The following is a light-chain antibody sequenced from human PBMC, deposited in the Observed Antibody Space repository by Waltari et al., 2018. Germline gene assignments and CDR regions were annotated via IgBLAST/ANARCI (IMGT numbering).Light chain of an antibody. CDR1: SGHSSNI. CDR2: VNSDGSH. CDR3: ETGGHGTWV. J-gene: IGLJ3*02. Sequence: QLVLSQSPSASASLGASVKLTRTLSSGHSSNIIAWLQQQPGKGPRYLMKVNSDGSHRKGDEIPDRFSGSSSGAERYLTTSSLQSEDEADYYCETGGHGTWVFGGGTKLTVL. V-gene: IGLV4-69*01.